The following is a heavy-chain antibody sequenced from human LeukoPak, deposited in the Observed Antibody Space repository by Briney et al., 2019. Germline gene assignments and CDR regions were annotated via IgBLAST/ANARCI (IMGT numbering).Heavy chain of an antibody. CDR2: IIPIFGTA. CDR3: ARDLGVLYSSSLKFTWFDP. V-gene: IGHV1-69*06. J-gene: IGHJ5*02. CDR1: GGTFSSYA. D-gene: IGHD6-13*01. Sequence: SVKVSCKASGGTFSSYAISWVRQAPGQGLEWMGGIIPIFGTANYAQKFQGRVTITADKSTSTAYMELSSLRSEDTAVYYCARDLGVLYSSSLKFTWFDPWGQGTLVTVSS.